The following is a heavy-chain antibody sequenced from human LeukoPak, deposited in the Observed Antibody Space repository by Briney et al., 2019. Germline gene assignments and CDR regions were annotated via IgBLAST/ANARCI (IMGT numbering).Heavy chain of an antibody. D-gene: IGHD4-11*01. CDR1: GGSISSGGYY. Sequence: LSLTCTVSGGSISSGGYYWNWIRQHPGKGLEWVSYISSSGGTIYYADSVKGRFTISRDNAKTSLYLQMNSLRAEDTAVYYCAIAFSNPFDYWGQGTLVTVSS. CDR2: ISSSGGTI. J-gene: IGHJ4*02. V-gene: IGHV3-11*04. CDR3: AIAFSNPFDY.